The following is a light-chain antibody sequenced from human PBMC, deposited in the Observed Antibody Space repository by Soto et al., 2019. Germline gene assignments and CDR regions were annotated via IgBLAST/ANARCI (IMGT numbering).Light chain of an antibody. V-gene: IGLV2-8*01. J-gene: IGLJ2*01. CDR1: SSDVGGYNY. CDR3: SSYAGINNLV. CDR2: EVT. Sequence: QSALTQPPSASASPGQSVTISCTGTSSDVGGYNYVSWYQQYPGKAPKLMIYEVTKRPSGVPARFSGSKSGNTASLSVSGLQAEDGADYYCSSYAGINNLVFGGGTKLTVL.